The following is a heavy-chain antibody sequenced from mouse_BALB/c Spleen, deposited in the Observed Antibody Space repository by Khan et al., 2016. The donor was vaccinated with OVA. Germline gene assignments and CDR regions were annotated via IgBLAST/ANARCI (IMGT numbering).Heavy chain of an antibody. CDR2: LWSDGTT. CDR3: ARQPYFHYYVMDY. Sequence: QLKESGPGLVAPSQSMSITCTISGFPLTNYGVHWVRQPPGKGLEWLVVLWSDGTTTYDQALKSRLTISKDNSKSQVFLKMDSIQTDDTAMYYCARQPYFHYYVMDYWGQGTSVTVSS. D-gene: IGHD2-10*01. CDR1: GFPLTNYG. J-gene: IGHJ4*01. V-gene: IGHV2-6-1*01.